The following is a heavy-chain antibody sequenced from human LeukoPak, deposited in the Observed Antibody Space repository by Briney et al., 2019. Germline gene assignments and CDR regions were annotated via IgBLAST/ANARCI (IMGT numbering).Heavy chain of an antibody. CDR2: INGSGGKT. CDR1: GFIFSNYA. D-gene: IGHD2-21*02. J-gene: IGHJ4*02. Sequence: GGSLRLSCAASGFIFSNYAMTWVRQAPGKGLEWVSGINGSGGKTYYADSVRGRFTVSRDNSKNTLYLQMTSMRAEDTAVYYCEKGGCDCERTNYWPSPHDYGGQGTGVSVFS. V-gene: IGHV3-23*01. CDR3: EKGGCDCERTNYWPSPHDY.